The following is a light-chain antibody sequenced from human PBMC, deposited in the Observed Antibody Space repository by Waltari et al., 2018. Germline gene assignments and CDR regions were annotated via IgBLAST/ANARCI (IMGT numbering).Light chain of an antibody. CDR2: WAS. V-gene: IGKV4-1*01. CDR3: QQCYSTPYT. J-gene: IGKJ2*01. CDR1: QNLLYNSDNKDY. Sequence: DIVMIQSPDFLAVSLGERVTITCRSSQNLLYNSDNKDYLAWFQQKPGQPPKLLIYWASTRESGVPDRFSGSGSGTEFTLTISSLQAADVAVYYCQQCYSTPYTFGQGTKLEIK.